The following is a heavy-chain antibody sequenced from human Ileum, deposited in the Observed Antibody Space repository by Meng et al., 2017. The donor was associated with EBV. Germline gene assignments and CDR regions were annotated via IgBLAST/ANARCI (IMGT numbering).Heavy chain of an antibody. D-gene: IGHD6-13*01. J-gene: IGHJ4*02. CDR3: ARGFYTYGSSCFDY. CDR1: GGSFSGYY. CDR2: INHSGST. Sequence: QVQLQQWGAGLLNPSAPLSLTCAVYGGSFSGYYWTWIRQPPGKGLEWIGEINHSGSTNYNPSLKSRVTISVDKNQFSLKLSSVTAADTAVYYCARGFYTYGSSCFDYWGQGTLVTVSS. V-gene: IGHV4-34*01.